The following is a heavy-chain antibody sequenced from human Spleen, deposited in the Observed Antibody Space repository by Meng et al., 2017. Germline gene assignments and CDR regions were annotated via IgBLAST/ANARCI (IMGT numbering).Heavy chain of an antibody. J-gene: IGHJ5*02. D-gene: IGHD3-9*01. V-gene: IGHV4-31*02. Sequence: QVPLQESGPRLVKPSQTLSLTCNVSGGSMINSDFYWSWIRQHPERGLEWIGYIYHSGTTSYHPSLKSRITISLDTSQNKFSLEVASVTAADTAVYYCARQLRYFDWFDLWGQGTLVTVSS. CDR1: GGSMINSDFY. CDR3: ARQLRYFDWFDL. CDR2: IYHSGTT.